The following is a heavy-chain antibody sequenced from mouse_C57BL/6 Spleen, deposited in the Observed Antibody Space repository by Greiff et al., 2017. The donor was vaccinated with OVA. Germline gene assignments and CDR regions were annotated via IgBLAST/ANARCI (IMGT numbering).Heavy chain of an antibody. D-gene: IGHD1-1*01. CDR3: TTRITTGSYWYFDV. Sequence: VQLQQSGAELVRPGASVKLSCTASGFNIKDDYMHWVKQRPEQGLEWIGWIDPENGDTEYASKFQGKATITADTSSNTAYLQLSSLTSEDTAVYYCTTRITTGSYWYFDVWGTGTTVTVSS. J-gene: IGHJ1*03. CDR1: GFNIKDDY. V-gene: IGHV14-4*01. CDR2: IDPENGDT.